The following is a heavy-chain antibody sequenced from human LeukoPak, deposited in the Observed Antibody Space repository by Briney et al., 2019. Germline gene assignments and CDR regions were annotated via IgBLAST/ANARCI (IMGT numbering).Heavy chain of an antibody. V-gene: IGHV3-30*04. Sequence: PGGSLRLSCAASGFSFRTYSVHWVRQAPGKGLECVAAISYDGGSGHYADSVKGRFTISRDNSKNTLYLQMNSLRAEDTAVYYCAKDVGYYYGSGSSYYFDYRGQGTLVTVSS. CDR3: AKDVGYYYGSGSSYYFDY. CDR1: GFSFRTYS. J-gene: IGHJ4*02. CDR2: ISYDGGSG. D-gene: IGHD3-10*01.